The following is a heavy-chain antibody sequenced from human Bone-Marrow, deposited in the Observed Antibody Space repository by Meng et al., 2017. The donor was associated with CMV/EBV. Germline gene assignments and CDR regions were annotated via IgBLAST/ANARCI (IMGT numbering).Heavy chain of an antibody. J-gene: IGHJ4*02. V-gene: IGHV1-2*02. D-gene: IGHD1-20*01. CDR2: INPRSGGT. Sequence: ASVKVSCKASGYTFTGYYIHWVRQAPGQGPEWLGWINPRSGGTNYAQRFHGRVTMTRDTSISTAYRDLSSLRSDDTAVYYCARLITASGDYWGQGTQVTVSS. CDR3: ARLITASGDY. CDR1: GYTFTGYY.